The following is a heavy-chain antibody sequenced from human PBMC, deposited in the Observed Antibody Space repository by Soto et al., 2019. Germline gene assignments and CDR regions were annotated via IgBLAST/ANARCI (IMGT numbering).Heavy chain of an antibody. V-gene: IGHV3-7*05. CDR2: IKRDGSET. J-gene: IGHJ3*02. CDR3: AKDDNYCAGGICYDVFDI. Sequence: EVQLVESGGGLVQSGGSLRLSCVASGFTFSNYWMTWVRQAPGKGLEWVANIKRDGSETDLVDSVRGRFTISRDNAKTSLYLQMNSLRAEDTAVYYCAKDDNYCAGGICYDVFDIWGQGTMVTVSS. CDR1: GFTFSNYW. D-gene: IGHD2-8*02.